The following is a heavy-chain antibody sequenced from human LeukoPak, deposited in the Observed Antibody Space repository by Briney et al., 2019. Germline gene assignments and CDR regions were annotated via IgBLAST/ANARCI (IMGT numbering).Heavy chain of an antibody. CDR1: GYTFTSYG. CDR3: ARLVGAAYYYYYMDV. V-gene: IGHV1-18*01. J-gene: IGHJ6*03. CDR2: ISVYNGNT. Sequence: ASVKVSCKASGYTFTSYGISWVRQAPGQGLEWMGWISVYNGNTNYAQKLQGRVTMTTDTSTSTAYMELRSLRSDDTAVYYCARLVGAAYYYYYMDVWGKGTTVTVSS. D-gene: IGHD1-26*01.